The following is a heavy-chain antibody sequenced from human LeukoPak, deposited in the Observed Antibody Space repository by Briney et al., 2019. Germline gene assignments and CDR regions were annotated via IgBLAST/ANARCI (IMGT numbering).Heavy chain of an antibody. V-gene: IGHV5-51*01. Sequence: GAPLQISCEAAGSIFTSYWIGCVRPLPGKGLEWMGIIYPGDSDTRYSPSFQGQVTISADKSISTAYLQWSSLKASDTAMYYCARQGGPPHTRYYFYMDVWGKGTTVTVSS. D-gene: IGHD2-15*01. CDR1: GSIFTSYW. CDR2: IYPGDSDT. J-gene: IGHJ6*03. CDR3: ARQGGPPHTRYYFYMDV.